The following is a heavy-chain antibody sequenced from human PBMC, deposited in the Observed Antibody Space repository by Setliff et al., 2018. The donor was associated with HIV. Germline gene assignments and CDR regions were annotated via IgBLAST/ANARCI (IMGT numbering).Heavy chain of an antibody. CDR2: IYHSGST. D-gene: IGHD1-26*01. CDR3: ARDRAPSGSLVHYYYYYMDV. V-gene: IGHV4-38-2*02. Sequence: LSLTCAVSGYSISSGYYWGWIRQPPGKGLEWIGSIYHSGSTYNNPSLKSRVTISVDTSKNQFSLKLSSVTAADTAVYYCARDRAPSGSLVHYYYYYMDVWGKGTTVTVSS. J-gene: IGHJ6*03. CDR1: GYSISSGYY.